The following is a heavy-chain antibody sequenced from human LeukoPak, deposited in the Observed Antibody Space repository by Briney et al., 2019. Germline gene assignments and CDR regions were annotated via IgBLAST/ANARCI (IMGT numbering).Heavy chain of an antibody. CDR2: ISSSSSYI. CDR1: GFTFSSYE. CDR3: ASDGYSSGWYEGY. Sequence: GGSLRLSCAASGFTFSSYEMNWVRQAPGKGLEWVSSISSSSSYIYYADSVKGRFTISRDNAKNSLYLQMNSLRAEDTAVYYCASDGYSSGWYEGYWGQGTLVTVSS. J-gene: IGHJ4*02. V-gene: IGHV3-21*01. D-gene: IGHD6-19*01.